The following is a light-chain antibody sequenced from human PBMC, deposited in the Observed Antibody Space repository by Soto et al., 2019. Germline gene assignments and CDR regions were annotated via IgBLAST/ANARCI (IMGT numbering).Light chain of an antibody. V-gene: IGLV2-18*02. CDR1: SNAVCSYNR. Sequence: QSVLTQPPPLSGSPGQPVAISCTGNSNAVCSYNRVSWYQQPPGTAPKLMIYEVSNRPSGVPDRFSGSKSGNTASLTISGLQAEDEADYYCSSYTTSNTYVFGTGTKVTVL. CDR3: SSYTTSNTYV. J-gene: IGLJ1*01. CDR2: EVS.